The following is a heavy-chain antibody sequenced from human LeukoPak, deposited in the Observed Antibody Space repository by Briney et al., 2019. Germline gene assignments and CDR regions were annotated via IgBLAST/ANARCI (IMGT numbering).Heavy chain of an antibody. CDR3: ARVGSGYSTYYFDY. CDR1: GYTFTNYA. J-gene: IGHJ4*02. V-gene: IGHV1-3*02. D-gene: IGHD3-22*01. Sequence: ASVKVSCKASGYTFTNYAMHWVRQAPGQRLEWMGWSNPGTGYTKYSEDFQDRVIITRDTTANTAYMELSSLRSEDTAVYYCARVGSGYSTYYFDYWGQGTLVTVSS. CDR2: SNPGTGYT.